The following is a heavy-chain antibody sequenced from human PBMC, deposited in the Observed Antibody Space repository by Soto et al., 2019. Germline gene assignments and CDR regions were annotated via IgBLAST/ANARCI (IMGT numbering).Heavy chain of an antibody. CDR2: IYYSGST. J-gene: IGHJ6*02. Sequence: SETLSLTCTVSGGSISSYYWSWIRQPPGKGLEWIGYIYYSGSTNYNPSLKSRVTISVDTSKNQFSLKLSSVTAADTAVYYCARFVTGYGDYGYYYYCGMDVWGQGTTVTVSS. CDR3: ARFVTGYGDYGYYYYCGMDV. D-gene: IGHD4-17*01. CDR1: GGSISSYY. V-gene: IGHV4-59*01.